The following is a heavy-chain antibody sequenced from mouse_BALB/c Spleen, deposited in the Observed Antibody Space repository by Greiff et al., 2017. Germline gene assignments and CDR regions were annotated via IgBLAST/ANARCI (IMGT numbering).Heavy chain of an antibody. CDR1: GFTFSSFG. CDR3: ARGGYEGFAY. V-gene: IGHV5-17*02. D-gene: IGHD2-2*01. CDR2: ISSGSSTI. J-gene: IGHJ3*01. Sequence: EVKLVESGGGLVQPGGSRKLSCAASGFTFSSFGMHWVRQAPEKGLEWVAYISSGSSTIYYADTVKGRFTISRDNPKNTLFLQMTSLRSEDTAMYYCARGGYEGFAYWGQGTLVTVSA.